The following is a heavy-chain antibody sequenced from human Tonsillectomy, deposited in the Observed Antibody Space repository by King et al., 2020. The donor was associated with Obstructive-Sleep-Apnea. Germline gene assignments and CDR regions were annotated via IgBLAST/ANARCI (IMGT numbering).Heavy chain of an antibody. J-gene: IGHJ6*02. CDR1: GGSMSSFY. Sequence: LQLQESGPGLVKPSETLSLTCSVSGGSMSSFYWSWIRQAAGKGLEWIGRIYTSGSTNYNPSLKSRVTLSVDTSNNQISLKLSSVTAADTAVYYCAREESAYYGAGPMDVWGQGTTFTVSS. CDR2: IYTSGST. D-gene: IGHD3-10*01. CDR3: AREESAYYGAGPMDV. V-gene: IGHV4-4*07.